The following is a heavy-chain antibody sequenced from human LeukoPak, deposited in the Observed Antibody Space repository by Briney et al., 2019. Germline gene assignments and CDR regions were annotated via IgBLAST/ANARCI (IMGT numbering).Heavy chain of an antibody. V-gene: IGHV3-30*18. CDR1: GFTFSSYG. Sequence: PGGSLRLSCAASGFTFSSYGMHWVRQAPGKGLEWVAVISYDGSNKYYADSVKGRFTISRDNSKNTLYLQMNSLRAEDTAVYYCAKDYRRYCSSTSCQPFDYWVQGTLVTVSS. D-gene: IGHD2-2*01. J-gene: IGHJ4*02. CDR2: ISYDGSNK. CDR3: AKDYRRYCSSTSCQPFDY.